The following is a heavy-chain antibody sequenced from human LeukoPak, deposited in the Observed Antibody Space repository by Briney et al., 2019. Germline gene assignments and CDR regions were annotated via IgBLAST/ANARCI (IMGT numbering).Heavy chain of an antibody. J-gene: IGHJ6*03. CDR1: GYTFTNYG. CDR2: ISAYSRNT. CDR3: ARGSVYYYYMDV. Sequence: ASVKVSCKASGYTFTNYGISWVRQAPGQGLEWMGWISAYSRNTNSAQNLHGRVTMTTDTSTSTAYMELRSLRSDDTAVYYCARGSVYYYYMDVWGKGTTVTVSS. V-gene: IGHV1-18*01.